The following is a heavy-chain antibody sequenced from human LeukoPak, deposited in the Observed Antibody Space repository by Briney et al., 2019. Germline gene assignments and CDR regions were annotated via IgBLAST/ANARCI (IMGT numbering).Heavy chain of an antibody. CDR1: RGTFKNYV. D-gene: IGHD2-15*01. V-gene: IGHV1-69*13. CDR2: IIPISDAT. Sequence: SVKVSCKASRGTFKNYVISWVRQAPGQGLEWMGGIIPISDATYYAQKFQGRVTITADESTTTAYMELSSLRSEDTAVYYCANHYCSGGTCYNRYYYYYMDVWAKGTTVTVSS. CDR3: ANHYCSGGTCYNRYYYYYMDV. J-gene: IGHJ6*03.